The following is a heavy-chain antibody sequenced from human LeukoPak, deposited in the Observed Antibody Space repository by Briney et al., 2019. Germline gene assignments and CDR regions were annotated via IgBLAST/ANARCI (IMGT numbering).Heavy chain of an antibody. J-gene: IGHJ5*02. CDR1: GGSISGYC. D-gene: IGHD3-9*01. CDR3: ARLTTSGYSKS. CDR2: VYYTGST. Sequence: SETLSLTCTVSGGSISGYCWSWIRQPPGKGLEWIGYVYYTGSTKYNPSLKSRLTISVDTSKNEFSLNLTSVTAADTAVYYCARLTTSGYSKSWGRGTLVSVSS. V-gene: IGHV4-59*08.